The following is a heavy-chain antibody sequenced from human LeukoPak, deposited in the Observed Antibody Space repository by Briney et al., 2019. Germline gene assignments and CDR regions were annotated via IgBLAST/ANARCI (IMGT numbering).Heavy chain of an antibody. V-gene: IGHV3-23*01. CDR3: AKRLGDPRAFDY. Sequence: PGGSLRPSCAASGFTFSNYAMNWVRQAPGKGLEWVSGISGSSGTINYAAPVKGRFTISRDNSRNTLYLQMNSLRADDTAVYYCAKRLGDPRAFDYWGQGTLVTVSS. D-gene: IGHD2-21*02. CDR1: GFTFSNYA. J-gene: IGHJ4*02. CDR2: ISGSSGTI.